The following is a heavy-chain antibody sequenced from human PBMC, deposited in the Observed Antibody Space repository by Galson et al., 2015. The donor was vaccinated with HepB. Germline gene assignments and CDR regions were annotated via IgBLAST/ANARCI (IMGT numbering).Heavy chain of an antibody. Sequence: SVKVSCKASGYTFIAYDINWVRQATGQGLEWMGWMNTNSGNTGYAKKFQGRVAMTRDTSINTAYMEIIGLESEDTAVYYCARPYCISPACSDDAFDIWGQGTMVTGSS. J-gene: IGHJ3*02. CDR1: GYTFIAYD. CDR3: ARPYCISPACSDDAFDI. V-gene: IGHV1-8*01. CDR2: MNTNSGNT. D-gene: IGHD2-2*01.